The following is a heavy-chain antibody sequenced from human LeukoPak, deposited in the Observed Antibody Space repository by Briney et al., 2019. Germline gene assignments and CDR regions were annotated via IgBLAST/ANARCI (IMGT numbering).Heavy chain of an antibody. V-gene: IGHV3-7*01. J-gene: IGHJ4*02. D-gene: IGHD4-17*01. CDR2: IKQDGSEK. Sequence: GGSLRLSCAASGFTFSSYWMSWVRQAPGKGLGWVANIKQDGSEKYYVDSVKGRFTISRDNAKNSLYLQMNSLRAEDTAVYYCARSRSPYYGDYEESFDYWGQGTLVTVSS. CDR3: ARSRSPYYGDYEESFDY. CDR1: GFTFSSYW.